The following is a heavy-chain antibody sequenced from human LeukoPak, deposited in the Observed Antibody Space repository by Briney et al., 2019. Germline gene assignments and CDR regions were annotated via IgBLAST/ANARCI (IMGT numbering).Heavy chain of an antibody. J-gene: IGHJ4*02. D-gene: IGHD5-18*01. V-gene: IGHV3-23*01. CDR3: ATYRQVMLPFES. CDR2: TFQGGGEI. Sequence: GGSLRLSCAASGLTFSDFAMSWVRQPPGKGLEWVSSTFQGGGEIHYADSVRGRFTISRDNSRSTLFLQMNSLRGEDTAIYYCATYRQVMLPFESWGQGTLVTVSS. CDR1: GLTFSDFA.